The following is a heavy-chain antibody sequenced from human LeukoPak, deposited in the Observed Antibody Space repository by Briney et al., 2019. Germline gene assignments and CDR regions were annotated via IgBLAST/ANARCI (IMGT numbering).Heavy chain of an antibody. D-gene: IGHD3-22*01. V-gene: IGHV1-18*01. CDR2: ISAYNGNT. J-gene: IGHJ4*02. CDR3: ARDPSDSSGYYYVGVDY. Sequence: ASVKVSCKASGYTFTSYGIGWVRQAPGQGLEWMGWISAYNGNTNYAQKLQGRVTMTTDTSTSTAYMELRSLRSDDTAVYYCARDPSDSSGYYYVGVDYWGQGTLVTVSS. CDR1: GYTFTSYG.